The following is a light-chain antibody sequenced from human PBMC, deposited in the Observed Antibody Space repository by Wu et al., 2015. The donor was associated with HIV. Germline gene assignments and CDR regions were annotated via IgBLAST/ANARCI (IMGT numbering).Light chain of an antibody. Sequence: EIVLTQSPGTLSLSPGERATLSRRASQSVSSSYLAWYQQKPGQAPRLLIYGASSRATGIPDRFSGSGSGTDFTLTISRLEPEDFAVYYCQHYGSSPHSFGQGTKLEIK. CDR3: QHYGSSPHS. V-gene: IGKV3-20*01. CDR2: GAS. J-gene: IGKJ2*03. CDR1: QSVSSSY.